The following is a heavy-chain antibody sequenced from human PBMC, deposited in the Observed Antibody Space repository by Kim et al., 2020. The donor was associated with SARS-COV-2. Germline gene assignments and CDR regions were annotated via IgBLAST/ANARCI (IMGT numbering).Heavy chain of an antibody. J-gene: IGHJ6*02. CDR1: GFTFGDYA. CDR2: IRSKAYGGTT. Sequence: GGSLRLSCTASGFTFGDYAMSWFRQAPGKGLEWVGFIRSKAYGGTTEYAASVKGRFTISRDDSKSIAYLQMNSLKTEDTAVYYCTRFSIRMVRGVILPAYYGMDVWGQGTTVTVSS. CDR3: TRFSIRMVRGVILPAYYGMDV. V-gene: IGHV3-49*03. D-gene: IGHD3-10*01.